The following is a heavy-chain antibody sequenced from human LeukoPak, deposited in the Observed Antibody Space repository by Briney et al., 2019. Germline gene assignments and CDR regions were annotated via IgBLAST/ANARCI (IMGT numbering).Heavy chain of an antibody. CDR1: GFTFSSYW. Sequence: GGSPRLSCAASGFTFSSYWMSWVRQAPGKGLEWVANIKQDGSEKYYVDSVKGRFTISRDNAKNSLYLQMNSLRAEDTAVYYCAREDLYGPFDYWGQGTLVTVSS. CDR3: AREDLYGPFDY. D-gene: IGHD2-8*01. CDR2: IKQDGSEK. J-gene: IGHJ4*02. V-gene: IGHV3-7*01.